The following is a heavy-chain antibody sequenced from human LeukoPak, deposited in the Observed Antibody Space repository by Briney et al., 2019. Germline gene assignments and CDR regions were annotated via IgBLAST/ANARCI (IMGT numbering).Heavy chain of an antibody. CDR2: ISGSGGST. J-gene: IGHJ4*02. CDR1: GFTFRRYA. V-gene: IGHV3-23*01. CDR3: AKVISEIYTYGPFDY. Sequence: GGSLRLFCAASGFTFRRYAMSWVRQAPGKGLEWVSGISGSGGSTYYADSVKRRFTISRDNPKNTLYLQMNSLRAEDTAVYYCAKVISEIYTYGPFDYWGQGTLVTVSS. D-gene: IGHD5-18*01.